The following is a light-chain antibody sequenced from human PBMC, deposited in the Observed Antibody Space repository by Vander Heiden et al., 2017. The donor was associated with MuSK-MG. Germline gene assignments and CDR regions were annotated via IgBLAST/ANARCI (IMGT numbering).Light chain of an antibody. CDR1: SSDVGGYNS. CDR3: SAYAGSYPFV. CDR2: DVS. J-gene: IGLJ1*01. Sequence: QSALTQPRSVSGSPGQSVTISCTGTSSDVGGYNSVSWYQQHPGKATKLMIYDVSRRPAGVPDRFSVSKSGNTASLTISGLQAEEDADYYCSAYAGSYPFVFGTGTKGTVL. V-gene: IGLV2-11*01.